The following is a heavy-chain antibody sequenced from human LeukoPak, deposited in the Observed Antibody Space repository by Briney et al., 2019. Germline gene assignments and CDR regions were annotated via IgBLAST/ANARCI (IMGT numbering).Heavy chain of an antibody. CDR2: INSYGSST. Sequence: PGGALRLSCAGSGFTFSRYWMHLVRQAAGKGLVWVSRINSYGSSTSYADSVKGRFTISSDNAKNTPYLQMSSRRAEDTAVYYCARVDSSRWYGIDYWGQGTLVTVSS. CDR1: GFTFSRYW. D-gene: IGHD6-13*01. CDR3: ARVDSSRWYGIDY. V-gene: IGHV3-74*01. J-gene: IGHJ4*02.